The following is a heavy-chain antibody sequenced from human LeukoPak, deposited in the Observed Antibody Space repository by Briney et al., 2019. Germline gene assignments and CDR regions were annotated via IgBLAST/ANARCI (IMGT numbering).Heavy chain of an antibody. V-gene: IGHV4-39*01. CDR1: AASITNVNYY. J-gene: IGHJ6*03. D-gene: IGHD3-9*01. CDR2: VYYSGST. CDR3: AKGGDWDYYYYMDV. Sequence: SETLSLTCTVSAASITNVNYYWGWLRQPPGKGLEWIASVYYSGSTYYSPFFRGRVTISVETSKSQFSLRLNSVTAADTAIYFCAKGGDWDYYYYMDVWGKGTTVTVSS.